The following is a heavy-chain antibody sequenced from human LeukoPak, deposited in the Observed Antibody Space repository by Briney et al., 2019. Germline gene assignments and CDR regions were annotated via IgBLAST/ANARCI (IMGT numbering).Heavy chain of an antibody. V-gene: IGHV4-34*01. CDR3: ARSNWNSRVSFDI. Sequence: SETLSLTCAVYGGSFSGYYWSWIRQPPGKGLEWIGEINHSGSTNYNPSLKSRVTISVDTSKNQFSLKLSSVTAADTAVYYCARSNWNSRVSFDIWGQGTMVTVSS. D-gene: IGHD1-1*01. CDR1: GGSFSGYY. J-gene: IGHJ3*02. CDR2: INHSGST.